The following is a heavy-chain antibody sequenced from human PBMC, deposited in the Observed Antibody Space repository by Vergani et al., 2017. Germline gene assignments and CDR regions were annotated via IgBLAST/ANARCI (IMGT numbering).Heavy chain of an antibody. D-gene: IGHD2-21*01. J-gene: IGHJ4*02. Sequence: QVQLVESGGGVVQPGRSLRLSCAASGFTFSSYAMHWVRQAPGKGLEWVAVISYDGSNKYYADSVKGRFTISRDNSKNTLYLQMNSLRAEDTAVYYCARVGDCYTYYFDYWGQGTLVTVSS. CDR2: ISYDGSNK. CDR1: GFTFSSYA. CDR3: ARVGDCYTYYFDY. V-gene: IGHV3-30*01.